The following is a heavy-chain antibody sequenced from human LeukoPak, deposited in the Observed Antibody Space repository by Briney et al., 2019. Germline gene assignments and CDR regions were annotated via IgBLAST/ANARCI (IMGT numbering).Heavy chain of an antibody. CDR1: GFKFEDYA. CDR3: AKDNEGAGTYYPRYGMDL. CDR2: ITWNSGRI. Sequence: GGSLRLSCAASGFKFEDYAVHWVRQVRGKGLEGVSGITWNSGRIGSADSVKGRFPITRGNAKKSLKLQMDSLRAEATALDYGAKDNEGAGTYYPRYGMDLWGQGTTVIVYS. D-gene: IGHD3-10*01. V-gene: IGHV3-9*01. J-gene: IGHJ6*02.